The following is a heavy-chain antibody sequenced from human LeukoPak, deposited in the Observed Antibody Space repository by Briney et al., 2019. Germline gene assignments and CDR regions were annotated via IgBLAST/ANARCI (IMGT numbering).Heavy chain of an antibody. D-gene: IGHD4-17*01. CDR2: IYYSGST. CDR3: AYGDYVEYFDY. V-gene: IGHV4-31*03. Sequence: PSETLSLTCTVSGGSISSGGYYWSWIRQHPGKGLEWIGYIYYSGSTYYNPSLKSRVTISVDTSKNQFSLKLGSVTAADTAVYYCAYGDYVEYFDYWGQGTLVTVSS. CDR1: GGSISSGGYY. J-gene: IGHJ4*02.